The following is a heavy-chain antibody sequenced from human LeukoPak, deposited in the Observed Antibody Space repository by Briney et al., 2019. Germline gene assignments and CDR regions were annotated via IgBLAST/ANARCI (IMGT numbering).Heavy chain of an antibody. V-gene: IGHV1-69*13. Sequence: SVKVSCKASGGTFSSYAISWVRQAPGQGLEWMGGIIPIFGTANYAQKFQGRVTITADESTSTAYMELSSLRSEDTAVYYCARALRFLEWPHYYYYYGMDVWSQGTTVTVSS. CDR2: IIPIFGTA. CDR3: ARALRFLEWPHYYYYYGMDV. J-gene: IGHJ6*02. CDR1: GGTFSSYA. D-gene: IGHD3-3*01.